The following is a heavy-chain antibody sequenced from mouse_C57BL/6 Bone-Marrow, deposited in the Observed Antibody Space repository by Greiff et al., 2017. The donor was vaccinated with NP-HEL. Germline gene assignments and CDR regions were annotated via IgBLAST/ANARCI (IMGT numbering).Heavy chain of an antibody. CDR1: GYTFTNYW. V-gene: IGHV1-63*01. J-gene: IGHJ4*01. Sequence: QVQLQQSGAELVRPGTSVKMSCKASGYTFTNYWIGWAKQRPGHGLAWIGDIYPGGGYTNYNEKFKGKATLTADKSSSTAYMQFSSLTSEDSAIYYCARYDYDGAMDYWGQGTSVTVSS. CDR3: ARYDYDGAMDY. CDR2: IYPGGGYT. D-gene: IGHD2-4*01.